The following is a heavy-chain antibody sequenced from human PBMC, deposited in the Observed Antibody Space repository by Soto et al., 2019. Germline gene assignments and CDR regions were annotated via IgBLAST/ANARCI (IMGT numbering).Heavy chain of an antibody. CDR2: ISGSGDST. V-gene: IGHV3-23*01. CDR1: GFTFSNYA. Sequence: GGSLRLSCAASGFTFSNYAVTWVRQAPGKGLEWVSTISGSGDSTYYADSVKGRFTISRDNSKNTLFLQMNGLRAEDTAVYHCAKDSVAGLSYYGMDVWGQGTTVTVSS. D-gene: IGHD2-15*01. CDR3: AKDSVAGLSYYGMDV. J-gene: IGHJ6*02.